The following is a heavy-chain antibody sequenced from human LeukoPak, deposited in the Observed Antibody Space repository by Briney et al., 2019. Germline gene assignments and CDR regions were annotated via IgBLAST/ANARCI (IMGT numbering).Heavy chain of an antibody. CDR3: ARGGITIFGNYYYMDV. D-gene: IGHD3-3*01. Sequence: GGSLRLSCAASGFTFSSYRMNWVRQAPGKGLEWLSYISSSSRTIYYADSVKGRFTISRDNAKNSLYLQMNSLRAEDTALYYCARGGITIFGNYYYMDVWGKGTTVTVSS. CDR1: GFTFSSYR. J-gene: IGHJ6*03. CDR2: ISSSSRTI. V-gene: IGHV3-48*01.